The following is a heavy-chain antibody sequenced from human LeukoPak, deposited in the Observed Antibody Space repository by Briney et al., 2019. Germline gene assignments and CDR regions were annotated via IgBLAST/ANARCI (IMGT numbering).Heavy chain of an antibody. CDR1: GGSISSYY. V-gene: IGHV4-4*07. CDR2: IYTSGST. D-gene: IGHD3-9*01. CDR3: ASELGDYDILTGYYPFDP. Sequence: SETLSLTCTVPGGSISSYYWSWIRQPAGKGLQWIGRIYTSGSTNYNPSLKSRVTMSVDTSKNQFSLKLSSVTAADTAVYYCASELGDYDILTGYYPFDPWGQGTLVTVSS. J-gene: IGHJ5*02.